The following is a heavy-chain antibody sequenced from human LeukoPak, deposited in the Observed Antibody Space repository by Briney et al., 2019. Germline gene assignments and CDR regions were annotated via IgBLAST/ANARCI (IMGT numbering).Heavy chain of an antibody. Sequence: SETLSHTCSVSGGSIRSSSYYWGWIRQPPGKGLEWIGSVYFNGNTYYNPSLKSRVTISGDTSKNQFSLKLSSVTAADTAVYYCTRAYQLQEFDYWGQGTLVTVSS. J-gene: IGHJ4*02. D-gene: IGHD2-2*01. V-gene: IGHV4-39*07. CDR1: GGSIRSSSYY. CDR2: VYFNGNT. CDR3: TRAYQLQEFDY.